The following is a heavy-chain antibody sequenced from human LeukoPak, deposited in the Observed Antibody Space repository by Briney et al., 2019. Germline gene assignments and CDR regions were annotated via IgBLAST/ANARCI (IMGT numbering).Heavy chain of an antibody. V-gene: IGHV3-23*01. J-gene: IGHJ4*02. CDR2: TSGSGGRT. D-gene: IGHD3-3*01. Sequence: PGGSKSLPCDACRFLHRTCHTLWLRQATGKGLEWVSSTSGSGGRTYYADSVKGRLSISRGNSKNTLDLQMTGLRAEDTALYYCAKGGQNYDFWRFDYWGQGTLVTVSS. CDR3: AKGGQNYDFWRFDY. CDR1: RFLHRTCH.